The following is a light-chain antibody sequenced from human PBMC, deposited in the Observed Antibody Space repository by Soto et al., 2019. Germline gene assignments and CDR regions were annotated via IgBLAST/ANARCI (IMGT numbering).Light chain of an antibody. Sequence: DILLTQSPSSLSLSLGERATLSCRASQSVSRYLDWYQQKPGQTPRLLIYDASNRDAGIPARFSGSGSGTDFTLTISSLQPEDFAAYYCQQSSNSPLTFGGGNKVDIK. J-gene: IGKJ4*02. CDR2: DAS. CDR3: QQSSNSPLT. CDR1: QSVSRY. V-gene: IGKV3-11*01.